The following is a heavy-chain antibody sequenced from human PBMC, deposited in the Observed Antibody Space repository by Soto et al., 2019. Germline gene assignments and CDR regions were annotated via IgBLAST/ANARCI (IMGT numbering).Heavy chain of an antibody. V-gene: IGHV3-48*02. J-gene: IGHJ5*02. Sequence: EVQLAESGGGLVQPGGSLRLSCAASGFTLSTYAMNWVRQAPGKGLEWVAYISSSSTNIQYAGSVKGRFTISRDNAKNSLYLQMNSLRDDDPAVYFCARDCSLGNRWCRWFDPWGQGTLVTVSS. D-gene: IGHD2-8*02. CDR3: ARDCSLGNRWCRWFDP. CDR1: GFTLSTYA. CDR2: ISSSSTNI.